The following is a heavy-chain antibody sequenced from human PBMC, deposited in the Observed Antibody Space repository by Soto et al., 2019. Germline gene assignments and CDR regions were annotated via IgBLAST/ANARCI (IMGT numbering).Heavy chain of an antibody. V-gene: IGHV3-33*01. J-gene: IGHJ4*02. D-gene: IGHD2-21*02. Sequence: QVQLVESGGGVVQPGRSLRLSCAASGFTFSSYGMHWVRQAPGKGLEWVAVIWYDGSNKYYADSVKGRFTISRDNSKNTLYLQMNSLRAEDTAVYYCARGGLTDYFDYWGQGTLVTVFS. CDR2: IWYDGSNK. CDR1: GFTFSSYG. CDR3: ARGGLTDYFDY.